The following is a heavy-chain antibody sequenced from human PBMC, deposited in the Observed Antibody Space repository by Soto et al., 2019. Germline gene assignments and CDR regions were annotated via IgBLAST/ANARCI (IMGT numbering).Heavy chain of an antibody. J-gene: IGHJ6*02. CDR2: IYYSGST. Sequence: SETLSLTCTVSGGSISSGGYYWSWIRQHPGKGLEWIGYIYYSGSTYYNPSLKSRVTISVDMSKNQFSLKLSSVTAADTAVYYCARGYDSSGYYQYYYYGMDVWGQGTTVTVSS. D-gene: IGHD3-22*01. CDR1: GGSISSGGYY. V-gene: IGHV4-31*03. CDR3: ARGYDSSGYYQYYYYGMDV.